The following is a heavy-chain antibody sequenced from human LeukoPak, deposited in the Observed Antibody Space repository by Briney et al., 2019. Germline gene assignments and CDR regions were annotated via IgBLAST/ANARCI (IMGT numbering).Heavy chain of an antibody. V-gene: IGHV3-74*01. CDR3: ARDQDGPGPTIDY. Sequence: GGSLRLSCAASGFTFNTYWMHWVRQSPGKGPVWVSRITNDGRTTFYADSVKGRFTISRDNAKNTLYPQMNSLRGEDTAVYYCARDQDGPGPTIDYWGQGTLVTVPS. CDR2: ITNDGRTT. CDR1: GFTFNTYW. D-gene: IGHD1-14*01. J-gene: IGHJ4*02.